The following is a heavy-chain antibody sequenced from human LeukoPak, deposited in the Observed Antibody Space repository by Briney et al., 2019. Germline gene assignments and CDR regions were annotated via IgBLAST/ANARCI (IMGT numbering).Heavy chain of an antibody. CDR1: GYTFTGYY. J-gene: IGHJ4*02. D-gene: IGHD1-26*01. CDR2: INPYNGNT. V-gene: IGHV1-18*04. CDR3: ARESDGRFDY. Sequence: SVRVSCKASGYTFTGYYMHWVRQAPGQGLEWMGWINPYNGNTKYAQKFQGRVTMTTDTSTSTAYMELRSLRFDDAAVYYCARESDGRFDYWGQGTMVT.